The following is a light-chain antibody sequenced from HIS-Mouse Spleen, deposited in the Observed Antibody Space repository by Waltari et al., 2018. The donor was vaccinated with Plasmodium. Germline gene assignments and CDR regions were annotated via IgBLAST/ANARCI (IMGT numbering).Light chain of an antibody. Sequence: DIQMTQSPSTLSASVGDRVTITCRASQSISSRLACYQQKPGKAPKLLIYKASSLESGVPSRFSGRGAGTEFTLTISSLQPDEFATYYCQQYNSYSWTFGQGTKVEIK. J-gene: IGKJ1*01. CDR1: QSISSR. CDR2: KAS. CDR3: QQYNSYSWT. V-gene: IGKV1-5*03.